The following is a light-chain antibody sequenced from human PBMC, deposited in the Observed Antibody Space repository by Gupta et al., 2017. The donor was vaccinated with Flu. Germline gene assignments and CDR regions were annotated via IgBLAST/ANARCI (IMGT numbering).Light chain of an antibody. CDR1: QSVSSSS. CDR2: GAS. J-gene: IGKJ4*01. CDR3: QQYGSSPNT. Sequence: EIVLTQSPGTLSLSPGERATLSCRASQSVSSSSLAWYQLKPGQAPRLLIYGASSRATGIPDRFSGSGSGTDFTLTISRLEPEDFAVYYCQQYGSSPNTFGGGTKVEIK. V-gene: IGKV3-20*01.